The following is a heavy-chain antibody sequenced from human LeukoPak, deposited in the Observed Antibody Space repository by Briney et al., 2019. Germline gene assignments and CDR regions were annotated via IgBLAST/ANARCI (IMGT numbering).Heavy chain of an antibody. CDR1: GFTFSSYC. CDR3: ARPLYGSGSYYNERVVYYYGMDV. J-gene: IGHJ6*02. CDR2: ITYNGSNK. V-gene: IGHV3-30*03. D-gene: IGHD3-10*01. Sequence: PGGSLRLSCAASGFTFSSYCMHWVRQAPGKGLEWVAVITYNGSNKYYADSVKGRFTISRDNYKNTLYLQMNSLRAEDTAVYYCARPLYGSGSYYNERVVYYYGMDVWGEGTTVTVSS.